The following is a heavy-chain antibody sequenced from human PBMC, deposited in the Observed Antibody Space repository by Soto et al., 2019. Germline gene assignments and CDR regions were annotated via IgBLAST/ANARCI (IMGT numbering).Heavy chain of an antibody. CDR3: IGSFPF. Sequence: EVYLVESGGGLVEPGRSLRLSCTASGFPFGNFLMSWFRQAPGKGMEWVGFIRSQPYGGTAEYAASVRGRFTISRDDSKEIAYLQMNSLQTEDSGVYYCIGSFPFWGQGTLVTVSS. CDR1: GFPFGNFL. CDR2: IRSQPYGGTA. D-gene: IGHD3-10*01. V-gene: IGHV3-49*03. J-gene: IGHJ4*02.